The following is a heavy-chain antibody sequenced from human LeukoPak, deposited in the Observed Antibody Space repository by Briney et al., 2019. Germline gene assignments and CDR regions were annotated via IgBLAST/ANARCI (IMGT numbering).Heavy chain of an antibody. D-gene: IGHD3-3*01. J-gene: IGHJ3*02. Sequence: PGGSLRLSCAASEFTFTSYELNWVRQAPGKGLEWVSYISSSGSTIYYADSVKGRFTISRDNAKNSLYLQMNSLRAEDTAVYYCARDRRITIFGVVNNDAFDIWGQGTMVTVSS. CDR3: ARDRRITIFGVVNNDAFDI. CDR2: ISSSGSTI. CDR1: EFTFTSYE. V-gene: IGHV3-48*03.